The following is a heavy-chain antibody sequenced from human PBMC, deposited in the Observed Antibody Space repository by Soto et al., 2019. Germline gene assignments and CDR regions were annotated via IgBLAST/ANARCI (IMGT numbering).Heavy chain of an antibody. CDR2: IGPESGAT. CDR3: GRGRSGQIVVFY. CDR1: GYTFTGHY. J-gene: IGHJ4*02. Sequence: ASVKVSCKTSGYTFTGHYIHWVRQAPEQGPEWMGEIGPESGATRYAQKFRGRVTMTRDTSIATVYMELNNLSPDDTAVYYCGRGRSGQIVVFYWGQGTPVTVSS. D-gene: IGHD1-26*01. V-gene: IGHV1-2*02.